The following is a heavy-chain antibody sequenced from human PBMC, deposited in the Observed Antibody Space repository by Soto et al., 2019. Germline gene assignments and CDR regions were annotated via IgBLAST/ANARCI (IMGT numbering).Heavy chain of an antibody. Sequence: ASVKVSCKASGYSFTSYGISWVRQAPGQGLEWIGWISGYNVNTNYAQKLQGRVTMTTDTSTSTAYMELRSLRSDDTAVYYCAIIVATIGPFDYWGQGTLVTVSS. V-gene: IGHV1-18*01. CDR3: AIIVATIGPFDY. J-gene: IGHJ4*02. D-gene: IGHD5-12*01. CDR2: ISGYNVNT. CDR1: GYSFTSYG.